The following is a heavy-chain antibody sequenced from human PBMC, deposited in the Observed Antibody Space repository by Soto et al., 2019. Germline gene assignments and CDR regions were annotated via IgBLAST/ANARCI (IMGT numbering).Heavy chain of an antibody. CDR1: GFTFSSYA. J-gene: IGHJ4*02. V-gene: IGHV3-23*01. D-gene: IGHD5-18*01. CDR3: AKVVDTAMVLYYFDY. CDR2: ISGSGGST. Sequence: GGSLRLSCAASGFTFSSYAMSWVRQAPGKGLEWVSAISGSGGSTYYADSVKGRFTISRDNSKNTLYLQMNSLRAEDTAVYYCAKVVDTAMVLYYFDYWGQGTLVPVPS.